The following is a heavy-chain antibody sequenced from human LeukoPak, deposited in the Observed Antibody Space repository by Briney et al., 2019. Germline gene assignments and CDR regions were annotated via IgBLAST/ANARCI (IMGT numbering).Heavy chain of an antibody. J-gene: IGHJ4*02. CDR2: IHHSGST. CDR3: VRDPDH. CDR1: GGSFSGYY. V-gene: IGHV4-34*01. Sequence: SETLSLTCAAYGGSFSGYYWSWIRQPPGKGLEGIGEIHHSGSTNYNPSLKSRVTISVDTSKNQFSLKLSSVTAADTAVYYCVRDPDHWGQGTLVTVSS.